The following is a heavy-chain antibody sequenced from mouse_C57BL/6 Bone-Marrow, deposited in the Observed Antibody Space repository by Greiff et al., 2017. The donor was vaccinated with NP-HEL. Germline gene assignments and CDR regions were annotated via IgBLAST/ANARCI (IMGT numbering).Heavy chain of an antibody. V-gene: IGHV5-17*01. J-gene: IGHJ4*01. Sequence: EVQLVESGGGLVKPGGSLKLSCAASGFTFSDYGMHWVLQAPEKGLEWVAYISSGSSTIYYADTVQGRFTISRDNAKNTLFLQMTSLRSEDTAMYYCASDDYLYYYAMDDWGQGTSVTVSS. D-gene: IGHD2-4*01. CDR3: ASDDYLYYYAMDD. CDR2: ISSGSSTI. CDR1: GFTFSDYG.